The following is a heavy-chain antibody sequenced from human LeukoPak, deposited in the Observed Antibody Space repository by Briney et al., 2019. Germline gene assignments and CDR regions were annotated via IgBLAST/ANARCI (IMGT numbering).Heavy chain of an antibody. J-gene: IGHJ4*02. V-gene: IGHV7-4-1*02. CDR1: GYTFTSHA. CDR3: ARSNDYVWGSYRYTDY. Sequence: ASVKVSCKASGYTFTSHAMNWVRQAPGQGLEWMGWINTNTGNPTYAQGFTGRFVFSLDTSVSTAYLRISSLKAEDTAVYYCARSNDYVWGSYRYTDYWGQGTLVTVSS. D-gene: IGHD3-16*02. CDR2: INTNTGNP.